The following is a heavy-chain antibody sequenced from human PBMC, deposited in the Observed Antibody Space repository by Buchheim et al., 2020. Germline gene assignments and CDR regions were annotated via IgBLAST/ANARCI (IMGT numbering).Heavy chain of an antibody. V-gene: IGHV3-30*02. CDR3: AKDRPPLI. J-gene: IGHJ4*02. CDR1: GFTFSSYG. Sequence: QVQLVESGGGVVQPGRSLRLSCAASGFTFSSYGMHWVRQAPGKGLEWVAFIRYDGSNKYYADSVKGRFTISRDNSKNTLYLQMNSLRAEDTAVYYCAKDRPPLIWGQGTL. CDR2: IRYDGSNK.